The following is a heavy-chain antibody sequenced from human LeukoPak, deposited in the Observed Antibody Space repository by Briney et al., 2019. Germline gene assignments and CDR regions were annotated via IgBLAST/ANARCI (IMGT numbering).Heavy chain of an antibody. CDR1: GGTFSSYA. CDR3: ARGIQLWLNYFDY. D-gene: IGHD5-18*01. J-gene: IGHJ4*02. Sequence: SVKDSCKASGGTFSSYAISWVRQAPGQGLEWMGGVIPIFGTANYAQKFQGRVTITADESTSTAYMELSSLRSEDTAVYYCARGIQLWLNYFDYWGQGTLVTVSS. V-gene: IGHV1-69*13. CDR2: VIPIFGTA.